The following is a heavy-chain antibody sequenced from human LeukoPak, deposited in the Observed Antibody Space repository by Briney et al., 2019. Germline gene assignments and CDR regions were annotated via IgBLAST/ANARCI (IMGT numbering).Heavy chain of an antibody. D-gene: IGHD2-8*02. CDR1: GFTFRNYG. CDR2: IWSDGNNR. Sequence: GGSLRLSCAASGFTFRNYGMHWVRQATGKGLEWVSFIWSDGNNRFYADSVKGRFTISRDNSKNMLYLQMDTLRAEDTALYYCAKDPGASVSGFYMDVWGKGATVIVSS. V-gene: IGHV3-30*02. J-gene: IGHJ6*03. CDR3: AKDPGASVSGFYMDV.